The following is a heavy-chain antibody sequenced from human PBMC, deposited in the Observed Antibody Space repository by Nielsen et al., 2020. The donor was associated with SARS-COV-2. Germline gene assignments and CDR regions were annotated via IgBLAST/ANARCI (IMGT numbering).Heavy chain of an antibody. J-gene: IGHJ4*02. CDR3: ARLWDDGYYFDTGPYDY. CDR2: IDSDGSTT. Sequence: GESLKISCAASGFTFSSYWMHWVRQVPGKGLVWVSHIDSDGSTTTYADSVKGRFTISRDNAKNTLYLQMNSLRAEDTAVYCCARLWDDGYYFDTGPYDYWGQGTLVTVSS. D-gene: IGHD3-22*01. V-gene: IGHV3-74*03. CDR1: GFTFSSYW.